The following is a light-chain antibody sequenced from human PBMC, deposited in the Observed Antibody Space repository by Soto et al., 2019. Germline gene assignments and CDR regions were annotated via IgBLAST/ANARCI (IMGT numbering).Light chain of an antibody. CDR3: QACDSSTVV. Sequence: SYELTQPPSVSVSPGQTASITCSGDKLGDQYACWYQQKPGQSPVLVIYQDSKRRSGIPERFSGSNSGNTATLTVSGTQAMDEADYYCQACDSSTVVFGGGTKLTVL. CDR2: QDS. J-gene: IGLJ2*01. CDR1: KLGDQY. V-gene: IGLV3-1*01.